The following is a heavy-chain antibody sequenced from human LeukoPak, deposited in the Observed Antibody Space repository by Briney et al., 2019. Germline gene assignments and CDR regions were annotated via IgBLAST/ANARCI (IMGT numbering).Heavy chain of an antibody. CDR1: GFIFSSYW. J-gene: IGHJ3*02. CDR2: IKRAGSEN. D-gene: IGHD1-20*01. V-gene: IGHV3-7*01. Sequence: GGSLRLSCAASGFIFSSYWMTWVRQAPGKGLEWVANIKRAGSENSYVDSVKGRFTISRDNAKNSLYLQINSLRAEDTAVYYCARVLDITGTIFDAFDIWGQGTMVTVSS. CDR3: ARVLDITGTIFDAFDI.